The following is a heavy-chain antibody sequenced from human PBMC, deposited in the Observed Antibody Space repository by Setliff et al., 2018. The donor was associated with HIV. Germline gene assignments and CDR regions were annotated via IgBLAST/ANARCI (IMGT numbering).Heavy chain of an antibody. CDR3: AGESSIAVAEYFQH. J-gene: IGHJ1*01. D-gene: IGHD6-19*01. CDR1: GFTFSSFG. CDR2: ISSSSSTI. Sequence: GGSLRLSCAASGFTFSSFGMHWVRQAPGKGLEWVSYISSSSSTIYYADSVKGRFTISRDNAKNSLYLQMNSLRAEDTAVYYCAGESSIAVAEYFQHWGQGTLVTVSS. V-gene: IGHV3-48*01.